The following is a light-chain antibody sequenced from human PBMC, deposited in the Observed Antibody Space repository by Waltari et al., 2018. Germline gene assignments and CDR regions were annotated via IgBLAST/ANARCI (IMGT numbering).Light chain of an antibody. V-gene: IGLV3-19*01. J-gene: IGLJ2*01. CDR2: GKN. CDR3: HSRDSSGNNQV. Sequence: SSELTQDPAVSVALGQTVKITCQGDSLRRYYVSWYQQKPGQAPVLVIYGKNNRPSGIPDRFSGSSSGNTGSLTITGDQAEDEADYYCHSRDSSGNNQVFGGGTKLTVL. CDR1: SLRRYY.